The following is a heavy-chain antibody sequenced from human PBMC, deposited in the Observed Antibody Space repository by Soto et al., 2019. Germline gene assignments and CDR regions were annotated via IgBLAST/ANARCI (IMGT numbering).Heavy chain of an antibody. D-gene: IGHD2-15*01. CDR2: TRNKANSYTT. V-gene: IGHV3-72*01. CDR3: ARGIVVVVAAHNHYYYYYYMDV. CDR1: GFTVSDHY. Sequence: GGSLRLCCAACGFTVSDHYMDWVRQAPGKGLEWVGRTRNKANSYTTEYAASVKGRFTISRDDSKNSLYLQMNSLKTEDTAVYYCARGIVVVVAAHNHYYYYYYMDVWGKGTTVTVSS. J-gene: IGHJ6*03.